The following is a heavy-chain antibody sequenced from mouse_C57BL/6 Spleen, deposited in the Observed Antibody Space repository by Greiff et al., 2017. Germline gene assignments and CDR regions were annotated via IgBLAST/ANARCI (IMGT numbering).Heavy chain of an antibody. Sequence: VESGASVKMSCKASGYTFTDYNMHWVKQSHGKSLEWIGYINPNNGGTSYNQKFKGKATLTVNKSSSTAYMGLRSLTSEDSSDYYCASYYYGSSYLMDYWGQGTSVTVSS. CDR1: GYTFTDYN. V-gene: IGHV1-22*01. J-gene: IGHJ4*01. CDR2: INPNNGGT. D-gene: IGHD1-1*01. CDR3: ASYYYGSSYLMDY.